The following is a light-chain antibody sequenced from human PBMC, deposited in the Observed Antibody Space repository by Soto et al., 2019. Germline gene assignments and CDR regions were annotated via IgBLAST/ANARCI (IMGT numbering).Light chain of an antibody. CDR2: GAS. V-gene: IGKV1-39*01. Sequence: QMTPSPSSLSASVGDRVTVTCRASQSINIYLNWYQQKPGKAPTLLIYGASSLQSGVPSRFSGGGSRTDFTLTISSLQPEDFATYYCQQSYRSPYTFGQGTKLEIK. CDR1: QSINIY. J-gene: IGKJ2*01. CDR3: QQSYRSPYT.